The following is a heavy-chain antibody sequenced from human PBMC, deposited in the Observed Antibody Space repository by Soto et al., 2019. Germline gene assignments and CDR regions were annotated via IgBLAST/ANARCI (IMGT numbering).Heavy chain of an antibody. CDR3: ARDCTNGVCPDFDY. CDR2: IIPIFGTA. Sequence: SVKVSCKASGGTFSSYAISWVRQAPGQGLEWMGGIIPIFGTANYAQKFQGRVTITADESTSTAYMELSSLRSEDTAVYYCARDCTNGVCPDFDYWGQGTLVTVSS. V-gene: IGHV1-69*13. D-gene: IGHD2-8*01. CDR1: GGTFSSYA. J-gene: IGHJ4*02.